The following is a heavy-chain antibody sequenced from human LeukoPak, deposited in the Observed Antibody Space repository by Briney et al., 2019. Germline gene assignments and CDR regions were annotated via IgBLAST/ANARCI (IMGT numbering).Heavy chain of an antibody. J-gene: IGHJ4*02. Sequence: GASVKVSCKASGYTFTSYDINWVRQAPGQGLECMGWINPNSGVTNYAQKFQDRVTKTRDTSISTAYMELSRLRSDDTAVYYCATAGGNSYGLYYWGQGTLVTVSS. V-gene: IGHV1-2*02. CDR2: INPNSGVT. CDR1: GYTFTSYD. CDR3: ATAGGNSYGLYY. D-gene: IGHD5-18*01.